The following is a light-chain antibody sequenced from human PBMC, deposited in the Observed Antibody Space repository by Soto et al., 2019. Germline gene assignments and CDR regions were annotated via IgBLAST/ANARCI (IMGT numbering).Light chain of an antibody. J-gene: IGLJ3*02. Sequence: QAVVTQPPSASGTPGQRVTISCSGSSSNIGSNTVNWYQQLPGTAPKLLIYSNNQRPSGVPDRFSGSKSGTSASLAISGLQSEDEADYYCAAWDDSLNAELVFGGGTKLTVL. CDR1: SSNIGSNT. CDR3: AAWDDSLNAELV. CDR2: SNN. V-gene: IGLV1-44*01.